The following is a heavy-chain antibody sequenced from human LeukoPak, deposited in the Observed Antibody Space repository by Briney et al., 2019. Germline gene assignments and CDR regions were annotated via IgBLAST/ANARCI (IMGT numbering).Heavy chain of an antibody. CDR1: GGSLSGYY. Sequence: SETLSLTCAVYGGSLSGYYWSWIRQPPGKGLEWIGEINHSGGTNYNPSLKSRVTISVDTSKNQFSLKLSSVTAADTAVYYCARGYSGSYPDPYYFDYWGQGTLVTVSS. CDR2: INHSGGT. V-gene: IGHV4-34*01. J-gene: IGHJ4*02. D-gene: IGHD1-26*01. CDR3: ARGYSGSYPDPYYFDY.